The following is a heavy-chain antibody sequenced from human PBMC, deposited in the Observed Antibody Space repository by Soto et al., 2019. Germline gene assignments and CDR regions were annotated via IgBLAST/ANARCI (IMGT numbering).Heavy chain of an antibody. Sequence: PSETLSLTCTVSGGSISSYYWSWIRQPPGKGLEWIGYIYYSGSTNYNPSLKSRVTTSVDTSKNQFSLKLSSVTAADTAVYYCARAAAAGIFDYWGQGTLVTVSS. J-gene: IGHJ4*02. D-gene: IGHD6-13*01. CDR1: GGSISSYY. CDR3: ARAAAAGIFDY. CDR2: IYYSGST. V-gene: IGHV4-59*08.